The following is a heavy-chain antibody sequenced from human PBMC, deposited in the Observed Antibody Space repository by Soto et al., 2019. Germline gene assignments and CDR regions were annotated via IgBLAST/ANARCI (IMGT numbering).Heavy chain of an antibody. CDR1: GFTFSSYW. Sequence: EVQLVESGGGLVQPGGSLRLSCAASGFTFSSYWMSWVRQAPGKGLEWVANIKQDGSEKYYVDSVKGRFTISRDNAMNSLYLQMNSLRAEDTAVYYCAREDRGQWLVTYWYFDLWGRGTLVTVSS. J-gene: IGHJ2*01. CDR3: AREDRGQWLVTYWYFDL. V-gene: IGHV3-7*05. CDR2: IKQDGSEK. D-gene: IGHD6-19*01.